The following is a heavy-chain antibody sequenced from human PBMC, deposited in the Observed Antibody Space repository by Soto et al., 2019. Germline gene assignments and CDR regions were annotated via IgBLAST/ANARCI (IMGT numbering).Heavy chain of an antibody. CDR3: AKDREWLREPFPPHDSNCFDP. D-gene: IGHD5-12*01. Sequence: EVQLLESGGGLVQPGGSLRLSCAASGFTFSSYAMSWVRQAPGKGLEWVSAISGSGGSTYYADSVKGRFTISRDNSKNTLSLHMNSLRAEVTAVYYCAKDREWLREPFPPHDSNCFDPWGQGTLVTVSS. V-gene: IGHV3-23*01. CDR1: GFTFSSYA. CDR2: ISGSGGST. J-gene: IGHJ5*02.